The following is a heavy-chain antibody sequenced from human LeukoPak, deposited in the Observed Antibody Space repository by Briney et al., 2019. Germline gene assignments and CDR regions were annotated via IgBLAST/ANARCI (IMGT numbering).Heavy chain of an antibody. CDR3: ARVLRYCSGGNCYSGGLGYMDV. D-gene: IGHD2-15*01. J-gene: IGHJ6*03. V-gene: IGHV3-53*01. CDR1: GLTISSNY. CDR2: LYSGGST. Sequence: PGGSLRLSCAASGLTISSNYMNWVRQAPGKGLEWVSVLYSGGSTYYADSVQGRFTISRDNAKNSLFLQMNSLRAEDTAVYYCARVLRYCSGGNCYSGGLGYMDVWGKGTTVTISS.